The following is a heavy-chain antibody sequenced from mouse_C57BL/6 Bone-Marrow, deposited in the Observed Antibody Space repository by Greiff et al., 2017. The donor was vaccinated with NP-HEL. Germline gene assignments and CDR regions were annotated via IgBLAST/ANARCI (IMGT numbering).Heavy chain of an antibody. Sequence: EVQRVESGGGLVKPGASLKLSCAASGFTFSSYAMSWVRQTPEKRLEWVATISDGGSYTYYLDNFKGRFPLSRDSAKNNLYLQMSNLKSEDTAMYYCARGGYGSSYGDWGKGTTLTVAT. J-gene: IGHJ2*01. CDR1: GFTFSSYA. D-gene: IGHD1-1*01. CDR3: ARGGYGSSYGD. CDR2: ISDGGSYT. V-gene: IGHV5-4*01.